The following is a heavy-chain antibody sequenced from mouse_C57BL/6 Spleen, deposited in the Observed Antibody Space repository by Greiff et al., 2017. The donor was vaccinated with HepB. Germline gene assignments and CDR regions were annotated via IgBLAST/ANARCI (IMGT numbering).Heavy chain of an antibody. V-gene: IGHV5-4*01. CDR2: ISDGGSYT. Sequence: EVQVVESGGGLVKPGGSLKLSCAASGFTFSSYAMSWVRQTPEKRLEWVATISDGGSYTYYPDNVKGRFTISRDNAKNNLYLQMSHLKSEDTAMYYCARGDRNDFDYWGQGTTLTVSS. CDR1: GFTFSSYA. CDR3: ARGDRNDFDY. J-gene: IGHJ2*01.